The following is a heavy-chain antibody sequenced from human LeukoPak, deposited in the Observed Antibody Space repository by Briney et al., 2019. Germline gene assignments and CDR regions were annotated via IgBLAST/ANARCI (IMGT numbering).Heavy chain of an antibody. CDR3: ARAIVVVTAIFPPAHDAFDI. CDR1: GGSISSGGYS. CDR2: IYHSGST. Sequence: SSQTLSLTCAVSGGSISSGGYSWSWIRQPPGKGLEWIGYIYHSGSTYYNPSLKSRVTISVDRSKNQFSLKLSSVTAADTAVYYCARAIVVVTAIFPPAHDAFDIWGQGTMVTVSS. V-gene: IGHV4-30-2*01. J-gene: IGHJ3*02. D-gene: IGHD2-21*02.